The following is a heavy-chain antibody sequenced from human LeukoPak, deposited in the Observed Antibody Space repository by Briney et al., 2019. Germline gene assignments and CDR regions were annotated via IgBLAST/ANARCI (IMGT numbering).Heavy chain of an antibody. J-gene: IGHJ4*02. Sequence: SETLSLTCTVSVGSLSSYYWSWIRQPPGKGLEWIGYIYYSGSTNYNPSLKSRVTISVDTSKNQFSLRLNSVTAADTAVYYCARLSLCDSSVDCWGQGTLVTVSS. CDR2: IYYSGST. CDR3: ARLSLCDSSVDC. V-gene: IGHV4-59*08. D-gene: IGHD3-22*01. CDR1: VGSLSSYY.